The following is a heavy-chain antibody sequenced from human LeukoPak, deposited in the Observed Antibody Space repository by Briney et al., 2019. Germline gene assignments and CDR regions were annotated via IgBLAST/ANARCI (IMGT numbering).Heavy chain of an antibody. V-gene: IGHV1-69*04. Sequence: ASVTVSFKASGGTFISYAISWVRQAPGQGLEWMGRIIPILGIANYAQKLQGRVTITADKSTSTAYMELSSLRSEDTAVYYCARERAEMATMDYWGQGTLVTVSS. J-gene: IGHJ4*02. D-gene: IGHD5-24*01. CDR2: IIPILGIA. CDR3: ARERAEMATMDY. CDR1: GGTFISYA.